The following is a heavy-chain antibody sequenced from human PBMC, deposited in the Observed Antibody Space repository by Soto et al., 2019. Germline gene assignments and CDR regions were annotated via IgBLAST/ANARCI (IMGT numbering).Heavy chain of an antibody. CDR3: AAAWELLTKTFDY. CDR2: IVVGSGNT. Sequence: SVKVSCKASGFTFTSSAVKWVRQARGQRLEWIGWIVVGSGNTNYAQKFQERVTITRDMSTSTAYMELSSLRSEDTAVYYCAAAWELLTKTFDYWGQGTLVTVSS. J-gene: IGHJ4*02. V-gene: IGHV1-58*01. D-gene: IGHD1-26*01. CDR1: GFTFTSSA.